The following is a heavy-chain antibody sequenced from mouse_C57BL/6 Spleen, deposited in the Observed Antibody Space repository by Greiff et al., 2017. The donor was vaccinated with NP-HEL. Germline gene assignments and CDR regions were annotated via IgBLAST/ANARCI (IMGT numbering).Heavy chain of an antibody. J-gene: IGHJ2*01. CDR2: INPNNGGT. CDR1: GYTFTDYN. V-gene: IGHV1-22*01. D-gene: IGHD2-4*01. CDR3: ARNGGLPGGNFDY. Sequence: EVKLMESGPELVKPGASVKMSCKVSGYTFTDYNMHWVKQSHGKSLEWIGYINPNNGGTSYNQKFKGKATLTVNKSSSTAYMELRSLTSEDSAVYYCARNGGLPGGNFDYWGQGTTLTVSS.